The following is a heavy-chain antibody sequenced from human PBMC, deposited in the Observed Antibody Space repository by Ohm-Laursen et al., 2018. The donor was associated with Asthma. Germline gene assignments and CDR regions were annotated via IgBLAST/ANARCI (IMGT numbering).Heavy chain of an antibody. J-gene: IGHJ3*02. CDR2: ISTASTFI. CDR3: AREMTVETRAFDI. D-gene: IGHD4-23*01. CDR1: GYTFSRYS. V-gene: IGHV3-21*01. Sequence: SLRLSCTASGYTFSRYSIHWVRQVPGKGLEWVASISTASTFIYYADSVRGRFTTSRDNAKNSLYLQMSNLRAEDTAVYYCAREMTVETRAFDIWGQGRMVTVSS.